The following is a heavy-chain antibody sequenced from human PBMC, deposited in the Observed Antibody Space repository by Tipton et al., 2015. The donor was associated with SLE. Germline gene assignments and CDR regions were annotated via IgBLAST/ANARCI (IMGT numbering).Heavy chain of an antibody. CDR3: ARVSHPYCSSTSCPFDP. V-gene: IGHV3-7*03. J-gene: IGHJ5*02. CDR1: GFTFSSYW. CDR2: IKQDGSEK. D-gene: IGHD2-2*01. Sequence: SLRLSCTASGFTFSSYWMSWVRQAPGKGLEWVANIKQDGSEKYYVDSVKGRFTISRDNAKNSLYLQMNSLGAEDTAVHYCARVSHPYCSSTSCPFDPWGQGTLVTVSS.